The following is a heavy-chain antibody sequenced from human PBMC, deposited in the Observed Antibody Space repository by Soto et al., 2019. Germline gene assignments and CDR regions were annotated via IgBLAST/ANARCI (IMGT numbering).Heavy chain of an antibody. V-gene: IGHV3-23*01. Sequence: EVQLLESGGGLVQPGGSLRLSCAASGFTFSSHGMTWVRQAPGKGLEWVSSISGSGGDTYYADSVRGRFTISRDNSNNMLYLQTDSLRAEDTAVYYCAKEASVPRIWVFWYFDLWGRGTLVTVS. J-gene: IGHJ2*01. CDR2: ISGSGGDT. CDR3: AKEASVPRIWVFWYFDL. D-gene: IGHD2-2*01. CDR1: GFTFSSHG.